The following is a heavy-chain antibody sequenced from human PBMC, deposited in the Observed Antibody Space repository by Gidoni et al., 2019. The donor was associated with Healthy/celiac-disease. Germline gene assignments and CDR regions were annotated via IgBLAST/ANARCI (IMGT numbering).Heavy chain of an antibody. D-gene: IGHD6-13*01. CDR2: ISYDGSNK. CDR3: AKDPQGDSSSWPYFDY. J-gene: IGHJ4*02. Sequence: QVQLVESGGGVVQPGRSLRLSCAASGFTFSSYGMHWVRQAPGKGLEWVAVISYDGSNKYYADSVKGRFTISRDNSKNTLYLQMNSLRAEDTAVYYCAKDPQGDSSSWPYFDYWGQGTLVTVSS. V-gene: IGHV3-30*18. CDR1: GFTFSSYG.